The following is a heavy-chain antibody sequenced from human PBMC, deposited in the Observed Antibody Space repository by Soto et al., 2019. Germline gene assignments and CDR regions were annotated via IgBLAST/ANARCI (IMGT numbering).Heavy chain of an antibody. CDR2: INPNSGGT. J-gene: IGHJ6*02. V-gene: IGHV1-2*04. CDR3: VRAKAAATSRVGMDV. Sequence: ASVKVSCKASGYTFTGYYMHWVRQAPGQGLEWMGWINPNSGGTNYAQKFQGWVTMTRDTSISTAYMELSRLRSDDTAVYYCVRAKAAATSRVGMDVWGQGTTVTVSS. D-gene: IGHD6-13*01. CDR1: GYTFTGYY.